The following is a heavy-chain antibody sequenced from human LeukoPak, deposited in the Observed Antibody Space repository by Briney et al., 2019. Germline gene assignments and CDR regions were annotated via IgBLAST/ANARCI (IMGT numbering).Heavy chain of an antibody. J-gene: IGHJ4*02. V-gene: IGHV3-7*01. Sequence: GGSLRLSCAASGFTFSSYWVSWVRQAPGKGLEWVANIKQDGSETYYVDSVKGRFTISRDNAKNSLSLQMNSLRAEDTAVYYCARQRGSGCLDYWGQGTLVTVSS. D-gene: IGHD6-19*01. CDR2: IKQDGSET. CDR3: ARQRGSGCLDY. CDR1: GFTFSSYW.